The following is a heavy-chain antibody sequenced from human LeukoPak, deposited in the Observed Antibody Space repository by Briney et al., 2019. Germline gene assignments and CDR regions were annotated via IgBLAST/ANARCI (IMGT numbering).Heavy chain of an antibody. J-gene: IGHJ4*02. D-gene: IGHD2-15*01. CDR3: ARLGGSCYTY. Sequence: GGSLRLSCVASGFAFSSYWMSWVRQAPGKGLEWVANIKQDGGEKYYVDSVKGRFTISRDNAKNSLFLQMNSLRVEDTAVYYCARLGGSCYTYWGQGTLVTVSS. CDR1: GFAFSSYW. V-gene: IGHV3-7*01. CDR2: IKQDGGEK.